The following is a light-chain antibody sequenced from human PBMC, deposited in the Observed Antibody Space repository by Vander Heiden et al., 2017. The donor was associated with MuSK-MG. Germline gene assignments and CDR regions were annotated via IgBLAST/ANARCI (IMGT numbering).Light chain of an antibody. CDR1: QGISSN. CDR2: GAS. V-gene: IGKV1-8*01. Sequence: IRLTQPPASLSASTGDRATITCRASQGISSNLAWYQQKPGKAPKLLIYGASTRQSGVPARFSGSGSGTEFTLTISCLQSEDFATYYCQQYYSYLRTFGQGTKVEIK. J-gene: IGKJ1*01. CDR3: QQYYSYLRT.